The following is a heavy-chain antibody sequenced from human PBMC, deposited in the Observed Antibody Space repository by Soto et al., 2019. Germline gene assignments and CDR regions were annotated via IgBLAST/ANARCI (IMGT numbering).Heavy chain of an antibody. J-gene: IGHJ6*02. D-gene: IGHD3-3*01. Sequence: TLXXTXTXXXXSISSGGYXWSWIRQHPGKGLEWIGYIYYSGSTYYNPSLKSRVTISVDTSKNQFSLKLGSVTAADTAVYYCARDTGGFLEWLNTDYGMDVWGQGTTVTVSS. V-gene: IGHV4-31*03. CDR2: IYYSGST. CDR3: ARDTGGFLEWLNTDYGMDV. CDR1: XXSISSGGYX.